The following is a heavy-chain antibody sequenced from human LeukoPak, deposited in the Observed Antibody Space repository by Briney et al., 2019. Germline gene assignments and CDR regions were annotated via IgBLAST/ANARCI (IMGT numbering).Heavy chain of an antibody. D-gene: IGHD3-10*01. CDR3: VARGVVASDGMDV. V-gene: IGHV3-21*01. CDR2: ISSSSAYI. J-gene: IGHJ6*02. CDR1: GFTFTTYS. Sequence: GGSLRLSCAASGFTFTTYSMNWVRQAPGKGLEGVSSISSSSAYIYYADSVKGRFTISRDNAKNSLYLQMNSLRAEDSAVYYCVARGVVASDGMDVWGQGTTVTVSS.